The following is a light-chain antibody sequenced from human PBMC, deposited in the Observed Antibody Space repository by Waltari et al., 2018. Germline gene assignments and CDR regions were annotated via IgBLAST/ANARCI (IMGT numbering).Light chain of an antibody. J-gene: IGKJ1*01. CDR1: QNVDSW. CDR3: QQYIVYTRT. Sequence: DIQMTQSPATLSAYVGDRVTIPCRASQNVDSWLAWYQQKPGTAPRALIYKASILENGVPSRFSGSGSGTVFTLTINSLQPDDVATYYCQQYIVYTRTFGQGTKVDLK. CDR2: KAS. V-gene: IGKV1-5*03.